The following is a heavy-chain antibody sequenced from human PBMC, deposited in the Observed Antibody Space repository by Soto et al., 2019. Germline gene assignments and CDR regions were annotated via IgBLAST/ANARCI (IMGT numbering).Heavy chain of an antibody. CDR3: ARDDYKDGGNNWFDP. V-gene: IGHV4-4*02. Sequence: SETLSLTCAVSGASISSSNWWSWVRQPPGKGLEWIGEILHNGRTNYNLSFKSRVTMSVDTSKNQFSLKLNAVTAADTAVYYCARDDYKDGGNNWFDPWGQGTLVTVSS. CDR1: GASISSSNW. D-gene: IGHD3-16*01. J-gene: IGHJ5*02. CDR2: ILHNGRT.